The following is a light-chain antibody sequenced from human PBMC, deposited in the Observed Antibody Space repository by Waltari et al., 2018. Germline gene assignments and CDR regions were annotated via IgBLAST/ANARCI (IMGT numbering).Light chain of an antibody. Sequence: QSALTQPASLSGSPGQSITISCTGPSRDVGSYDYVYGYQQHPGKAPKVMIYAVNNRPCGVSNRFSGAKSGDTASLTISGLQAEDEADYFFSSHRSDNVVVFGGGTELTVL. CDR2: AVN. J-gene: IGLJ2*01. CDR3: SSHRSDNVVV. CDR1: SRDVGSYDY. V-gene: IGLV2-14*01.